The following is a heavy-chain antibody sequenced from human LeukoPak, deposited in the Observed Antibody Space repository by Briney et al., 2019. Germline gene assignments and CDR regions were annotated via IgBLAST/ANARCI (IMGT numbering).Heavy chain of an antibody. CDR3: ARPHSGHLFDY. CDR1: GGSISSSSYY. D-gene: IGHD3-10*01. J-gene: IGHJ4*02. Sequence: SETLSLTCTVSGGSISSSSYYWGWIRQPPGKGLEWIGSIYYSGSTYYNPSLKSRVTISVDTSKNQFSLKLSSVTAADTAVYYCARPHSGHLFDYWGQGTLVTVSS. CDR2: IYYSGST. V-gene: IGHV4-39*01.